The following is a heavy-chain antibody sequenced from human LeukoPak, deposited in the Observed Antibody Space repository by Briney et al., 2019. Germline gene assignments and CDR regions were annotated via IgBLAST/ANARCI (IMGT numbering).Heavy chain of an antibody. Sequence: PSQTLSLTCTVSGGSISNGSYYWSWLRQPAGKGLEWIGRIYTSGSTNYNPSLKSRVTMSVDTSKNQFSLKLSSVTAADTAVYYCARETEYSSFSFDYWGQGTLVTVSS. CDR3: ARETEYSSFSFDY. CDR2: IYTSGST. J-gene: IGHJ4*02. D-gene: IGHD6-6*01. CDR1: GGSISNGSYY. V-gene: IGHV4-61*02.